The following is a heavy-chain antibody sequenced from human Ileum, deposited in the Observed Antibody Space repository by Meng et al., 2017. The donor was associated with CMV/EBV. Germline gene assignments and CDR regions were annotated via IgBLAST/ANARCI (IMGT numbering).Heavy chain of an antibody. CDR2: IYTSGST. CDR3: ARESQQLYRTLDY. J-gene: IGHJ4*02. V-gene: IGHV4-4*07. CDR1: GGSISSDY. D-gene: IGHD3-16*02. Sequence: RLQGWGPGLVKPSETLSLTSTVSGGSISSDYWSGIRQPAGKGLQWVGRIYTSGSTNYNPSLKSRVTMSVDTSKNQFSLNLSSVTAADTAVYYCARESQQLYRTLDYWGQGTLVTVSS.